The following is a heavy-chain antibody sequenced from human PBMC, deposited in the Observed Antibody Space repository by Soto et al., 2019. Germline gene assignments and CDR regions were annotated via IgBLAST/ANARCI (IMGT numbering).Heavy chain of an antibody. Sequence: QVQLVQSGAEVKKPGSSVKVSCKASGGTFSNYIFSWVRQAPGQGLEWMGGTIPMFATAQYAQKLQGRVTITADESTSTVYIYLTSLRSDDTAVYYCARGLFGQQWLVGFDTWGQGTLVTVSS. J-gene: IGHJ4*02. CDR2: TIPMFATA. V-gene: IGHV1-69*01. CDR1: GGTFSNYI. D-gene: IGHD6-19*01. CDR3: ARGLFGQQWLVGFDT.